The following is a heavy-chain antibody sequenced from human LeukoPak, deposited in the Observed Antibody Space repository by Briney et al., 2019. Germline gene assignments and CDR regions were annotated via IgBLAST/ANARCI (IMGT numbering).Heavy chain of an antibody. CDR1: GFTFSTYW. V-gene: IGHV3-74*01. D-gene: IGHD6-19*01. J-gene: IGHJ4*02. Sequence: GGSLRLSCAASGFTFSTYWMHWVRQAPGKGLVWVSLINSGGDDTRYADSVKGRLTISRDNAKNTLYLQMNSLRAEDTAVYYCARRIGYSSGHSAVYYFDYWGQGTLVTVSS. CDR3: ARRIGYSSGHSAVYYFDY. CDR2: INSGGDDT.